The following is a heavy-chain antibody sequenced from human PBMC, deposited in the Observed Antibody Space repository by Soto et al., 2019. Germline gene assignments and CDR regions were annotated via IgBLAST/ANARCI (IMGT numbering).Heavy chain of an antibody. D-gene: IGHD3-22*01. CDR1: GGTFSSYA. Sequence: QVQLVQSGAEVKKPGSSVKVSCKASGGTFSSYAISWVRQAPGQGLEWMGGIITIFGTANYAQKFQGRVMITADESTSTAYIELSRLRSEDTAVYYCAREYYYASSGYYYFDYWGQGTLVTVSS. CDR3: AREYYYASSGYYYFDY. J-gene: IGHJ4*02. CDR2: IITIFGTA. V-gene: IGHV1-69*01.